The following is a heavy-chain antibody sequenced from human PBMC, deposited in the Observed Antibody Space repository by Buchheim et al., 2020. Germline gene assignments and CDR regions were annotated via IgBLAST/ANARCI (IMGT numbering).Heavy chain of an antibody. D-gene: IGHD6-19*01. CDR3: AREGYSSGQYGGWFDP. V-gene: IGHV3-33*01. Sequence: VQLVESGGGVVQPGRSLRLSCAASGFTFSSYGMHWVRQAPGKGLEWVAVIWYDGSNKYYADSVKGRFTISRDNSKNTLYLQMNSLRAEDTAVYYCAREGYSSGQYGGWFDPWGQGTL. J-gene: IGHJ5*02. CDR1: GFTFSSYG. CDR2: IWYDGSNK.